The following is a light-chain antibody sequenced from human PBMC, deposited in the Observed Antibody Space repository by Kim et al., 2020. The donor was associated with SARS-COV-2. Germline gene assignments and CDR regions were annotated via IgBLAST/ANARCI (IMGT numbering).Light chain of an antibody. CDR1: QSVGRRY. V-gene: IGKV3-20*01. J-gene: IGKJ4*01. CDR3: QQYGRSPLT. Sequence: EIVLTQSPGTLSLSPGDRATLSCRASQSVGRRYLAWYQQKPGQAPRLLIYGASTRATGVPNRFSGSGSGTDFTLTVSSLEPEDFAVYYCQQYGRSPLTFGGGTKVDIK. CDR2: GAS.